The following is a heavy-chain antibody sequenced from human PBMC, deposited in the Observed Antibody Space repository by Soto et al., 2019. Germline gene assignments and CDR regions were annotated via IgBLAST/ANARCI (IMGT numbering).Heavy chain of an antibody. V-gene: IGHV4-59*08. Sequence: QVQLQESGPGLVKPSETLSLTCTVSGGSISSYYWSWIRQPPGKGLEWIGYIYYSGSTNYNPSLXRXVXIXIDTSKNQFSLKLSSVTAADTAVYYCARRWGTTFDYWGQGTLVTVSS. D-gene: IGHD3-16*01. CDR3: ARRWGTTFDY. CDR1: GGSISSYY. CDR2: IYYSGST. J-gene: IGHJ4*02.